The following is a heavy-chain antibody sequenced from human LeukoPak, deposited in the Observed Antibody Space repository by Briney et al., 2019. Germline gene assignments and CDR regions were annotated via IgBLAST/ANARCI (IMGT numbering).Heavy chain of an antibody. CDR2: IIPIFGTA. CDR1: GGTFSSYA. CDR3: ARARDEKKWFFSPNFDY. V-gene: IGHV1-69*13. D-gene: IGHD3/OR15-3a*01. J-gene: IGHJ4*02. Sequence: ASVKVSCKASGGTFSSYAISWVRQAPGQGLEWMGGIIPIFGTANYAQKFQGRVTITADESTSTAYMELSSLRSEDTAVYYCARARDEKKWFFSPNFDYWGQGTLVTVSS.